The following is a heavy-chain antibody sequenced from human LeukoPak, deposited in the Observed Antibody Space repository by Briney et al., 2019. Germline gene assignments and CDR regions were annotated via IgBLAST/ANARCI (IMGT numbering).Heavy chain of an antibody. Sequence: GGSLRLSCAASGFTVSSNYMSWVRQAPGKGPDWVSMIYSGGSTNYADSVKGRFTISRDSSKNTLYLQMNSLRAEDTAVYYCVTRLAWGQGTLVTVSS. V-gene: IGHV3-53*01. CDR2: IYSGGST. J-gene: IGHJ5*02. CDR3: VTRLA. D-gene: IGHD3-16*01. CDR1: GFTVSSNY.